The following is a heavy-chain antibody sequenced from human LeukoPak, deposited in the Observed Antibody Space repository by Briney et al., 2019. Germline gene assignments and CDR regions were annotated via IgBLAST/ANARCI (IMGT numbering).Heavy chain of an antibody. CDR2: INPNSGDT. V-gene: IGHV1-2*06. J-gene: IGHJ4*02. CDR1: GYTFTGYH. Sequence: GASVKVSCTASGYTFTGYHMHWVRQAPGQGLEWMGRINPNSGDTNYAQNFQGRVTMTRDTSISTAYMELSRLRSDDTAVYYCARDYCSSTSCLFDYWGQGTLVTVSS. CDR3: ARDYCSSTSCLFDY. D-gene: IGHD2-2*01.